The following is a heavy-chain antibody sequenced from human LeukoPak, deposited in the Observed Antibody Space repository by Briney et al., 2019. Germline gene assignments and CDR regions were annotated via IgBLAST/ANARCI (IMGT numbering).Heavy chain of an antibody. Sequence: RGALILSCGASGFTFSSDWRHRVRQAPGKVLVRVSRNHSDGNRRSYADSVKGLFTIYRYNAKNTVDQQLNSRGDEDTFVYYRAREYRGSHPELFDYWGKENLVTVSS. V-gene: IGHV3-74*01. CDR2: NHSDGNRR. D-gene: IGHD1-26*01. CDR1: GFTFSSDW. J-gene: IGHJ4*02. CDR3: AREYRGSHPELFDY.